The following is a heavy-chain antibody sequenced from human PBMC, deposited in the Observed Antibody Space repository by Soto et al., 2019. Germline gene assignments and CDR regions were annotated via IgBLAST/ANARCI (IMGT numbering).Heavy chain of an antibody. J-gene: IGHJ4*02. CDR2: ISYDGSNK. CDR3: AREQGGDYDFWSGYPRGGYFDY. D-gene: IGHD3-3*01. V-gene: IGHV3-30-3*01. CDR1: GFTFSSYA. Sequence: QVQLVESGGGVVQPGRSLRLSCAASGFTFSSYAMHWVRQAPGKGLEWVAVISYDGSNKYYADSVKGRFTISRDNSKNTLYLQMNSLRAEDTAVYYCAREQGGDYDFWSGYPRGGYFDYWGQGTLVTVSS.